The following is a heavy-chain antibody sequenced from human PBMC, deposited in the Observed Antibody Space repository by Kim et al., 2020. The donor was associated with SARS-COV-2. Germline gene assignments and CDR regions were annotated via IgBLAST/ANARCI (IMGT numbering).Heavy chain of an antibody. CDR1: GGSISSSSYY. V-gene: IGHV4-39*01. Sequence: SETLSLTCTVSGGSISSSSYYWGWIRQPPGKGLEWIGSIYYSGSTYYNPSLKSRVTISVDTSKNQFSLKLSSVTAADTAVYYCASRLHIDDPFDIWGQGTMVTVSS. J-gene: IGHJ3*02. CDR3: ASRLHIDDPFDI. CDR2: IYYSGST. D-gene: IGHD6-25*01.